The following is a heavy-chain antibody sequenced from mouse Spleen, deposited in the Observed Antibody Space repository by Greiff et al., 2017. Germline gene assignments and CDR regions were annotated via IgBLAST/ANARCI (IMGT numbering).Heavy chain of an antibody. CDR1: GFTFSDYY. D-gene: IGHD1-1*01. V-gene: IGHV5-12*02. Sequence: EVMLVESGGGLVQPGGSLKLSCATSGFTFSDYYMYWVRQTPEKRLEWVAYISNGGGSTYYPDTVKGRFTISRDNAKNTLYLQMSRLKSEDTAMYYCARQGYYGSSYRFAYWGQGTLVTVSA. CDR3: ARQGYYGSSYRFAY. J-gene: IGHJ3*01. CDR2: ISNGGGST.